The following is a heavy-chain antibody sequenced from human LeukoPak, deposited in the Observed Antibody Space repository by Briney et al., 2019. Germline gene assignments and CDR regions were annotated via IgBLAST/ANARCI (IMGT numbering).Heavy chain of an antibody. Sequence: SETLSLTCTVSGGSISSSSYYWGWIRQPPGKGLEWIGSIYYSGSTYYNPSLKSRVTMSVDTSKNQFSLKLSSVTAADTAVYYCARHGMVAAAGRGYFDYWGQGTLVTVSS. CDR3: ARHGMVAAAGRGYFDY. V-gene: IGHV4-39*01. CDR2: IYYSGST. D-gene: IGHD6-13*01. J-gene: IGHJ4*02. CDR1: GGSISSSSYY.